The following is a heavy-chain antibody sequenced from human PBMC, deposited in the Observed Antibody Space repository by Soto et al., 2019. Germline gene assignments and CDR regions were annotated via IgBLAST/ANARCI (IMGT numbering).Heavy chain of an antibody. J-gene: IGHJ6*02. CDR1: GSGFISSG. V-gene: IGHV1-58*02. CDR3: SADRPDIGVGWWV. Sequence: SVKVSCKASGSGFISSGIQWVRQAHGQRLEWIGWIVVASGQTNYAQNFRGRVAITRDTSTATAYIELTGLTSEDTAVYFCSADRPDIGVGWWVWGQGTTVTVSS. CDR2: IVVASGQT. D-gene: IGHD2-15*01.